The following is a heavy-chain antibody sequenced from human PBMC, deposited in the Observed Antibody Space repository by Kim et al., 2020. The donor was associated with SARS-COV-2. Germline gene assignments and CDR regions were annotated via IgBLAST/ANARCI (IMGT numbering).Heavy chain of an antibody. CDR2: IYHSGST. V-gene: IGHV4-4*02. J-gene: IGHJ6*02. D-gene: IGHD3-10*01. Sequence: SETLSLTCAVSGGSISSSNWWSWVRQPPGKGLEWIGEIYHSGSTNYNPSLKSRVTISVDKSKNQFSLKLSSVTAADTAVYYCASHRLGSYYYGSGWTVVGMDVWGQGTTVTVSS. CDR3: ASHRLGSYYYGSGWTVVGMDV. CDR1: GGSISSSNW.